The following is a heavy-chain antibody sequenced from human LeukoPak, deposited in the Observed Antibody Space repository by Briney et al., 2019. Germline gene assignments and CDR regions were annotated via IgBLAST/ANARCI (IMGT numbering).Heavy chain of an antibody. D-gene: IGHD2-2*01. CDR1: GFTFSSYA. Sequence: GGSLRLSCAASGFTFSSYAMHWVRQAPGKGLEWVAVISYDGSNKYYADSVKGRFTISRDNSKNTLYLQMNSLRAEDTAVYYCARGPDEGPYQLLSYWGQGTLVTVSS. V-gene: IGHV3-30-3*01. J-gene: IGHJ4*02. CDR3: ARGPDEGPYQLLSY. CDR2: ISYDGSNK.